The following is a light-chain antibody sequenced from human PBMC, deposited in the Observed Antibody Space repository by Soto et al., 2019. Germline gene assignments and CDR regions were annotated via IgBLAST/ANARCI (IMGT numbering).Light chain of an antibody. CDR1: QGIGNF. J-gene: IGKJ1*01. V-gene: IGKV1-27*01. Sequence: EIQMTQSPPSLSASVGDRVTITCRASQGIGNFLAWYQQKPGKAPNTLISAASTLQSGVPSRFSGSGSGTDFTLTISSLQPEDVATYYCHKYDGDPPTFGQGTKVEIK. CDR3: HKYDGDPPT. CDR2: AAS.